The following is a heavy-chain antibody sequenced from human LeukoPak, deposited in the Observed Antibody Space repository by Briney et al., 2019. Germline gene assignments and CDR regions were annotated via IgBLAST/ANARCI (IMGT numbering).Heavy chain of an antibody. CDR3: ASVAQSGSALDY. Sequence: PGGSLRLSCAASGFTFSSYAMHWVRQAPGKGLEWVAVISYDGSNKYYADSVKGRFTISRDNSKNTLYLQMNSLRAEDTAVYYCASVAQSGSALDYWGQGTLVTVSS. CDR2: ISYDGSNK. D-gene: IGHD1-26*01. CDR1: GFTFSSYA. J-gene: IGHJ4*02. V-gene: IGHV3-30-3*01.